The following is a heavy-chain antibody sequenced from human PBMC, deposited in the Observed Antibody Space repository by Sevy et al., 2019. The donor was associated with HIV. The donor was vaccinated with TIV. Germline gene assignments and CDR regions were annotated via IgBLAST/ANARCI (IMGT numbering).Heavy chain of an antibody. CDR3: ARDYRIAAAGDPFDY. D-gene: IGHD6-13*01. V-gene: IGHV1-46*01. CDR2: INPSGGST. CDR1: GYTFTSYY. J-gene: IGHJ4*02. Sequence: ASVKVSCKASGYTFTSYYMHWVRQAPGQGLEWMGIINPSGGSTSYAQKFQGRVTMTRDTSTSTVYMELSSLRSEDTAVYYCARDYRIAAAGDPFDYWGQGTLVTVSS.